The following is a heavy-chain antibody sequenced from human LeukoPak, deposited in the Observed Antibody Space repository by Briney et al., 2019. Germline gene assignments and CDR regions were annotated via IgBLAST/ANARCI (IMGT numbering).Heavy chain of an antibody. D-gene: IGHD4-11*01. CDR3: ARHVDMTTVNYYYLDV. V-gene: IGHV4-34*01. CDR1: GGSFSTYS. Sequence: RTSETLSLTCAVYGGSFSTYSWSWIRQPPGKGLEWIGDINYSGNTNYNPSFKSRVIASIDTSKDQFSLKLNSVTAGDTAVYYCARHVDMTTVNYYYLDVWGKGTTVTVSS. J-gene: IGHJ6*03. CDR2: INYSGNT.